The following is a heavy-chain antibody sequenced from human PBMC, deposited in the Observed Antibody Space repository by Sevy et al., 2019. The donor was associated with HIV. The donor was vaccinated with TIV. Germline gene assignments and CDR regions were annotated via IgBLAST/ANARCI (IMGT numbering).Heavy chain of an antibody. CDR3: VKDRIETILWSKGDWFDP. V-gene: IGHV3-64D*06. CDR2: LSSDNAGST. D-gene: IGHD3-9*01. J-gene: IGHJ5*02. CDR1: GFTFSNYA. Sequence: GGSLILSCSASGFTFSNYAMHWVRQAPGKGLEYVSGLSSDNAGSTYYADSVNGRFTISRDNSKNTLYLQMSSLRTEDTAVYYCVKDRIETILWSKGDWFDPWGQGTLVTVSS.